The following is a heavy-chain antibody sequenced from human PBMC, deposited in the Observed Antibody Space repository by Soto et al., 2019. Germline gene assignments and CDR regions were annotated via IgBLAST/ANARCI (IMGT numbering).Heavy chain of an antibody. Sequence: ASVKVSCKASGYTFTSYAMHWVRQAPGQKLEWMGWINAGNGNTKYSQKFQGRVTITADESTSTAYMELSSLRSEDTAVYYCARVRGYYDSSGYYGGPLDYWGQGTLVTVSS. J-gene: IGHJ4*02. D-gene: IGHD3-22*01. CDR2: INAGNGNT. CDR1: GYTFTSYA. CDR3: ARVRGYYDSSGYYGGPLDY. V-gene: IGHV1-3*01.